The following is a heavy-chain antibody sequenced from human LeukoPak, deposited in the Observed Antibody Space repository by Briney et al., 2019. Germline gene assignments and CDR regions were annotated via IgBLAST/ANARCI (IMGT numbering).Heavy chain of an antibody. D-gene: IGHD6-25*01. CDR1: GFTFSDYY. V-gene: IGHV3-11*01. J-gene: IGHJ4*02. CDR3: AMRLGPSLPYDY. Sequence: GGSLRLSCAASGFTFSDYYMSWIRQAPGKGLEWVSYISSSGSTIYYADSVKGRFTISRDNAKNSLYRQMNSLRAEDTAVYYCAMRLGPSLPYDYWGQGTLVTVSS. CDR2: ISSSGSTI.